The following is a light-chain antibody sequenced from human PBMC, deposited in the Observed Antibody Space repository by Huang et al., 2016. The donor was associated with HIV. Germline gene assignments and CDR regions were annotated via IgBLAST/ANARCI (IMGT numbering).Light chain of an antibody. CDR1: QNVNTY. V-gene: IGKV1-39*01. CDR3: QQRFSTTIT. J-gene: IGKJ5*01. CDR2: AAS. Sequence: DIQMTQSPPSLSASVGDSVTIACRASQNVNTYVNWYQQKPGQAPRLLIFAASRLRSGVPSSFSGSGSGTEFTLTISSLQLEDFATYYCQQRFSTTITFGQGTRLDIK.